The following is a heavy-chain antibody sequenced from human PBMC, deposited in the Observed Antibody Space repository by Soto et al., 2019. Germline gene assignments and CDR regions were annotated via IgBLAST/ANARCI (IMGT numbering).Heavy chain of an antibody. J-gene: IGHJ6*02. CDR1: GYTFTSYG. D-gene: IGHD6-13*01. Sequence: ASVKVSCKASGYTFTSYGISWVRQAPGQGLEWMGWISAYNGNTNYAQKLQGRVTMTTDTSTSTAYMELRSLRSDDTAVYYCARAFGYSSSWSSTPYYYGMDVWGQGTTVNVSS. V-gene: IGHV1-18*01. CDR2: ISAYNGNT. CDR3: ARAFGYSSSWSSTPYYYGMDV.